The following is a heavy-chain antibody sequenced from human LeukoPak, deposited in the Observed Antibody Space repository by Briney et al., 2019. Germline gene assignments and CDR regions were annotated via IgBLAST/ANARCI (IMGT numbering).Heavy chain of an antibody. D-gene: IGHD2-21*02. CDR3: ARDRAVAAINWFDP. V-gene: IGHV1-2*02. J-gene: IGHJ5*02. CDR1: GYTFTGYY. Sequence: ASVKVSCTASGYTFTGYYMHWLRQAPGQGLEWMGWINPNSGGTNCAQRFQCRVTMTRDTSISTAYMELSRLRSGDTAMYYCARDRAVAAINWFDPWGQGILVTVSS. CDR2: INPNSGGT.